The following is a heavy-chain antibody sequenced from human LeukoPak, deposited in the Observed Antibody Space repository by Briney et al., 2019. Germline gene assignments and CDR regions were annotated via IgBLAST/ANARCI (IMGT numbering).Heavy chain of an antibody. Sequence: GGSLRLSCTASTFTLNNYWMSWVRQAPGKGLEWVANIKQDGSEKYYVDSVKGRFTISRDNAKNSLYLQMNSLRAEDTAMYYCASRAGYTGSWSAFDYWGQGTLVTVSS. CDR3: ASRAGYTGSWSAFDY. V-gene: IGHV3-7*05. CDR1: TFTLNNYW. CDR2: IKQDGSEK. D-gene: IGHD6-13*01. J-gene: IGHJ4*02.